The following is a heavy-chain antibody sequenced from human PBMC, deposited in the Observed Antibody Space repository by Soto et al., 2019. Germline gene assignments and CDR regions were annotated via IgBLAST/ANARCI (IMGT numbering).Heavy chain of an antibody. Sequence: QVQLVQSGAEVKKPGASVKVSCKASGYTFFHYGSSWVRQAPGQGVEWMGLISAYNGNRNYAGKFQGRATMTTETSTSTAYMELRSLRSDDTAVYYCARDGITLAGSFDYWGQGTLVTVSS. D-gene: IGHD6-19*01. CDR3: ARDGITLAGSFDY. CDR2: ISAYNGNR. V-gene: IGHV1-18*01. CDR1: GYTFFHYG. J-gene: IGHJ4*02.